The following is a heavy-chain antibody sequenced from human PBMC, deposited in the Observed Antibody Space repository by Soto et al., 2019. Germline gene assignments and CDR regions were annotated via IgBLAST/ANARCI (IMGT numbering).Heavy chain of an antibody. CDR3: ARDYRDCSSTSCPDGMDV. V-gene: IGHV3-66*01. CDR2: IYSGGST. D-gene: IGHD2-2*01. J-gene: IGHJ6*02. CDR1: GFTVSSNY. Sequence: EVQLVESGGGLVQPGGSLRLSCAASGFTVSSNYMSWVRQAPGKGLEWVSVIYSGGSTYYADSVKGRFTISRDNSKNTLYLQMNGLRAGDTAVYYCARDYRDCSSTSCPDGMDVWGQGTSVTVSS.